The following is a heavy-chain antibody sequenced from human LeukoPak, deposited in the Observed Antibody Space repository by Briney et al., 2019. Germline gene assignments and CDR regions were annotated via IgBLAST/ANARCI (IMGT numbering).Heavy chain of an antibody. V-gene: IGHV1-46*01. D-gene: IGHD3-9*01. CDR3: ARDVYYDILTGDYYYYMDV. CDR1: GYTFTSYY. CDR2: INPSGGST. J-gene: IGHJ6*03. Sequence: GASVKVSCKASGYTFTSYYMHWVRQAPGQGLEWMGIINPSGGSTSYAQKFQGRVTTTTDTSTSTAYMELRSLRSDDTAVYYCARDVYYDILTGDYYYYMDVWGKGTTVTVSS.